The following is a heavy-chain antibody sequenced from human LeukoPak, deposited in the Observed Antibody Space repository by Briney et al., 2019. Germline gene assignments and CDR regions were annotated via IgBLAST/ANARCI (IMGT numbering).Heavy chain of an antibody. V-gene: IGHV3-21*01. CDR3: ARVIPLGSYHRAGY. CDR1: GFTFSSYS. Sequence: GGSLRLSCAASGFTFSSYSMNWVRQAPGKGLEWVSSISSSSSYIYYADSVKGRFTISGDNAKNSLYLQMNSLRAEDTAVYYCARVIPLGSYHRAGYWGQGTLVTVSS. D-gene: IGHD1-26*01. CDR2: ISSSSSYI. J-gene: IGHJ4*02.